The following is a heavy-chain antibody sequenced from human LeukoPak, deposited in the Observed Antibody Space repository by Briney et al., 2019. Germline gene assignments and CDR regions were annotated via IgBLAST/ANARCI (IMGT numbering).Heavy chain of an antibody. V-gene: IGHV1-18*04. CDR3: ARVDYGDYYYYYMDV. J-gene: IGHJ6*03. CDR1: GFTFTGYY. CDR2: ISAYNGNT. D-gene: IGHD4-17*01. Sequence: ASVKVSCKASGFTFTGYYMHWVRQAPGQGLEWMGWISAYNGNTNYAQKLQGRVTMTTDTSTSTAYMELRSLRSDDTAVYYCARVDYGDYYYYYMDVWGKGTTVTISS.